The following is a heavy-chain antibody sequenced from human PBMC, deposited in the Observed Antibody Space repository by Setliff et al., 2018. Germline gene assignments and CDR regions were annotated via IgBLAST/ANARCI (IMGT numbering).Heavy chain of an antibody. CDR2: IGVYSGNT. J-gene: IGHJ5*02. Sequence: GASVKVSCKASGYTFRQSIVSWVRQAPGQGLEWLGWIGVYSGNTYSAQRFQGRVSLTTDESTNTAYLELRGLRSDDTAVYYCMRLVRFCSRTVRQRTSGDEAWGQGTLVTVSS. D-gene: IGHD3-3*01. V-gene: IGHV1-18*01. CDR3: MRLVRFCSRTVRQRTSGDEA. CDR1: GYTFRQSI.